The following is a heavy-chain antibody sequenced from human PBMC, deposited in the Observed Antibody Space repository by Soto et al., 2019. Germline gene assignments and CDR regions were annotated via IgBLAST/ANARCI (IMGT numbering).Heavy chain of an antibody. CDR2: ISSRHTI. CDR3: ARIASYGDILFDF. J-gene: IGHJ4*02. Sequence: EVPLVESGGGSVQPGGSLRLSCAASGFTFSDYNMNWVRQAPGKGLEWVSYISSRHTIYYADSVKGRFTISRDNAKNSLYLQMNGLRAEDTAVYYCARIASYGDILFDFWGQGMLVTVSS. D-gene: IGHD4-17*01. V-gene: IGHV3-48*01. CDR1: GFTFSDYN.